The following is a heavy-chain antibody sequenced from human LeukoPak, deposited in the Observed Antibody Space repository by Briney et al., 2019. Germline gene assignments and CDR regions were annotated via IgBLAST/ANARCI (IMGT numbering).Heavy chain of an antibody. D-gene: IGHD2-2*01. CDR1: GFAVSSNY. CDR2: IYSGGSI. CDR3: ARDPGRPVVVPAAKFDP. Sequence: GGSLRLSCAASGFAVSSNYMSWVRQAPGKGLEWVSVIYSGGSIYYADSVKGRFTISRDNSKNTLYLQMNSLRAEDTAVYYCARDPGRPVVVPAAKFDPWGQGTLVTVSS. J-gene: IGHJ5*02. V-gene: IGHV3-66*02.